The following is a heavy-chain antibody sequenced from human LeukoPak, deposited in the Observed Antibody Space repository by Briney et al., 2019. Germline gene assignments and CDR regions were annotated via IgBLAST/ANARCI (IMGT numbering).Heavy chain of an antibody. D-gene: IGHD3-9*01. Sequence: PSETLSLTCTVSGDSFSSVTDYWAWIRQPPGKGLEWIASGDYYNPSLESRVAISADMSKNQFSLKLSSVTAADTAVYYCARHAYDILTGYTYWGQGTLVTVSS. CDR1: GDSFSSVTDY. CDR3: ARHAYDILTGYTY. CDR2: GDY. J-gene: IGHJ4*02. V-gene: IGHV4-39*01.